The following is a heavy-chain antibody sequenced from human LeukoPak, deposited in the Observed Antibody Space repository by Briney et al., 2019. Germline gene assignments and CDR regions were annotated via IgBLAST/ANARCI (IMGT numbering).Heavy chain of an antibody. Sequence: ASVKVSCKASRYTFTSYDINWVRQATGQGLEWMGWMNPNSGNTGYAQKFQGRVTMTRNTSISTAYMELSSLRSEDTAVYYCAREIQLLNWFDPWGQGTLVTVSS. CDR1: RYTFTSYD. J-gene: IGHJ5*02. D-gene: IGHD5-18*01. V-gene: IGHV1-8*01. CDR2: MNPNSGNT. CDR3: AREIQLLNWFDP.